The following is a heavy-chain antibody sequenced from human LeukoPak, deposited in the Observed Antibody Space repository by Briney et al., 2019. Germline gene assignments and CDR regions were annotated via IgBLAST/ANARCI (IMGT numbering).Heavy chain of an antibody. CDR2: IYTSGST. D-gene: IGHD3-22*01. CDR3: ASPNPFYYGRSESYLVPHAFDY. Sequence: SETLSLTCTVSGGSISSGSYYWSWIRQPAGKGLEWIGRIYTSGSTNYNPSLKSRVTISVDTSKNQFSLKLSSVTAADTAVYYCASPNPFYYGRSESYLVPHAFDYWGQGTLVTVSS. J-gene: IGHJ4*02. V-gene: IGHV4-61*02. CDR1: GGSISSGSYY.